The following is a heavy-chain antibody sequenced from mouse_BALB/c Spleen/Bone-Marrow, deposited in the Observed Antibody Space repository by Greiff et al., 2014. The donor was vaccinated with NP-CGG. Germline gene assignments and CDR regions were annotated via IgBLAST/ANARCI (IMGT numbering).Heavy chain of an antibody. J-gene: IGHJ3*01. D-gene: IGHD2-4*01. CDR1: GYTFTSYW. CDR3: ARYPYYDYDGFAY. CDR2: INPSTGYT. Sequence: QVQLQQSGAELAKPGASVRMSCKASGYTFTSYWMHWVKQRPGQGLEWIGYINPSTGYTEYNQKFKDKAILTADKSSSTAYMQLSSLTSEDSAVYYCARYPYYDYDGFAYWGQGTLVTVSA. V-gene: IGHV1-7*01.